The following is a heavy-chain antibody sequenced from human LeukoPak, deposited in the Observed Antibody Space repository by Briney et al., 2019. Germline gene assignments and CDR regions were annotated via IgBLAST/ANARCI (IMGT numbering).Heavy chain of an antibody. D-gene: IGHD6-19*01. CDR3: AKGIYSSGWSYFDY. Sequence: GGSLRLSCAASGFTFSNSAMSWVRHAPGKGLERVSTLSGSGITTYYADSVKRRFTISRDNSKNTLYLQMNSLRADDTAVYFCAKGIYSSGWSYFDYWGHGNLVTVSS. CDR1: GFTFSNSA. J-gene: IGHJ4*01. V-gene: IGHV3-23*01. CDR2: LSGSGITT.